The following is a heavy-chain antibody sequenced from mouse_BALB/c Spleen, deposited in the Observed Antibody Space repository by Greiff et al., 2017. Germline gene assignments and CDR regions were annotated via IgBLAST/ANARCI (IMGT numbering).Heavy chain of an antibody. J-gene: IGHJ4*01. Sequence: DVKLQESGPGLVKPSQSLSLTCTVTGYSITSDYAWNWIRQFPGNKLEWMGYISYSGSTSYNPSLKSRISITRDTSKNQFFLQLNSVTTEDTATYYCASLDSSGYDDMDYWGQGTSVTVSS. CDR3: ASLDSSGYDDMDY. CDR1: GYSITSDYA. V-gene: IGHV3-2*02. D-gene: IGHD3-2*01. CDR2: ISYSGST.